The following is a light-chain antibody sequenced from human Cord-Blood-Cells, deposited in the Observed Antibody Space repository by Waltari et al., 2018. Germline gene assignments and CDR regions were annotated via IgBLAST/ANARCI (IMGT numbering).Light chain of an antibody. V-gene: IGLV2-14*01. CDR3: SSYTSSSTWV. J-gene: IGLJ3*02. Sequence: SALTQPAHRSGPPGQSPTFPCTRTRSDGGGYTYVSWYQQHPSKAPKLMIYDVSYRPSGVSLRFSGSKSGNTASPTFSGLQAEDEADYYCSSYTSSSTWVFGGGTERTVL. CDR2: DVS. CDR1: RSDGGGYTY.